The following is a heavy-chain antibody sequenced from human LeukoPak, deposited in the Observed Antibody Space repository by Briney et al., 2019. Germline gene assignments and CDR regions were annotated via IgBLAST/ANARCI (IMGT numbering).Heavy chain of an antibody. J-gene: IGHJ4*02. CDR1: GFTFSSYW. D-gene: IGHD6-19*01. Sequence: GGSLRLSCAASGFTFSSYWMSWVRQAPGKGLEWVANIKQDGSEKYYVDSVKGRFTISRDNAKNSLYLQMNSLRAEDTAVYYCARDPTWGAVAGTSDYWGQGTLVTVSS. CDR3: ARDPTWGAVAGTSDY. V-gene: IGHV3-7*01. CDR2: IKQDGSEK.